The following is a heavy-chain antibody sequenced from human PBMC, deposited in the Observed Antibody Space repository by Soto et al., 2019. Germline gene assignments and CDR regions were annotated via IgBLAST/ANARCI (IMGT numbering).Heavy chain of an antibody. D-gene: IGHD2-2*01. V-gene: IGHV3-23*01. CDR2: ISGSGGST. Sequence: GGSLRLSCAASGFTFSSYAMSWVRQAPGKGLEWVSAISGSGGSTYYADSVKGRFTISRDNSKNTLYLQMNSLRAEDTAVYYCAREDIVVVPAATHNWFDPWGQGTLVTVSS. J-gene: IGHJ5*02. CDR3: AREDIVVVPAATHNWFDP. CDR1: GFTFSSYA.